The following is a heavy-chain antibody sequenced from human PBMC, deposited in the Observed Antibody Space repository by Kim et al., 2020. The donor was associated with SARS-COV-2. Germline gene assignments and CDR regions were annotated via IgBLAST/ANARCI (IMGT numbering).Heavy chain of an antibody. D-gene: IGHD6-13*01. CDR2: ISGSGGST. CDR3: AKSVGSSWIGVGRGRFDP. Sequence: GGSLRLSCAASGFTFSSYAMSWVRQAPGKGLEWVSAISGSGGSTYYADSVKGRFTISRDNSKNTLYLQMNSLRAEDTAVYYCAKSVGSSWIGVGRGRFDPWGQGTLVTVSS. V-gene: IGHV3-23*01. J-gene: IGHJ5*02. CDR1: GFTFSSYA.